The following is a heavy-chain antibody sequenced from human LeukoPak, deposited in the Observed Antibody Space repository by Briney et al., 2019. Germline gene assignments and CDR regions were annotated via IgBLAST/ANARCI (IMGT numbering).Heavy chain of an antibody. Sequence: SESLSLTSTVSGGSISSGGSYWSWIRQHPGKGLEWSGFTYYSGSTYYNPSLKSRVTRSDDTSKNQVSLKLSSVTAADSAVYYCAMQTYYYDSSGYLTHYFDYWGQGTLVTVSS. CDR1: GGSISSGGSY. V-gene: IGHV4-31*03. CDR2: TYYSGST. D-gene: IGHD3-22*01. J-gene: IGHJ4*02. CDR3: AMQTYYYDSSGYLTHYFDY.